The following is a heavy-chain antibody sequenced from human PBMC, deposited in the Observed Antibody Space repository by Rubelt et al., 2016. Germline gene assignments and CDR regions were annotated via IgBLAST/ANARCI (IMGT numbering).Heavy chain of an antibody. V-gene: IGHV3-23*01. J-gene: IGHJ6*02. Sequence: GKGLEWVSAISASGGSTYYTDSVKGRFTISRDNSKNTLYLQMNSLRAEDTAVYYCARDEVVVTALDVWGQGTTVTVSS. D-gene: IGHD2-21*02. CDR2: ISASGGST. CDR3: ARDEVVVTALDV.